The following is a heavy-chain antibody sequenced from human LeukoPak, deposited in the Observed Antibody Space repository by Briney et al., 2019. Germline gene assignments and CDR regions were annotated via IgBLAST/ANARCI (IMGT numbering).Heavy chain of an antibody. D-gene: IGHD1-1*01. CDR2: ISYDGGNK. Sequence: PGGSLRLSCAASGFTFSSYAMHWVRQAPGKGLEWVAVISYDGGNKYYADSVKGRFTISRDNSKNTLYLQMNSLRAEDTAVYYCAKGTLWENNFDYWGQGTLVTVSS. CDR3: AKGTLWENNFDY. CDR1: GFTFSSYA. V-gene: IGHV3-30*04. J-gene: IGHJ4*02.